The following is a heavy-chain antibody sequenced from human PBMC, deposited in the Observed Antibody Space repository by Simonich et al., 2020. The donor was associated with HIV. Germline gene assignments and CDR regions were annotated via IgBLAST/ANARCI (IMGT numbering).Heavy chain of an antibody. J-gene: IGHJ1*01. CDR2: INHRGST. Sequence: QVQLQQWGAGLLKPSETLSLTCAVYGGSFSGYYGSWNRQPPGKGLEWIGEINHRGSTNYNPSLKSRVTIAVDTSKNQFSLKLSSVTAADTAVYYCARLTAGGLGEYFQHWGQGTLVTVSS. CDR3: ARLTAGGLGEYFQH. CDR1: GGSFSGYY. V-gene: IGHV4-34*01. D-gene: IGHD6-13*01.